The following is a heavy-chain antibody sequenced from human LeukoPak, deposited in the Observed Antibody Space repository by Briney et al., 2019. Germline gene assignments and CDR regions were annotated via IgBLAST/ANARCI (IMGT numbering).Heavy chain of an antibody. CDR1: GFTFSDYY. CDR2: ISSSSSYT. J-gene: IGHJ4*02. D-gene: IGHD6-13*01. V-gene: IGHV3-11*06. Sequence: GGSLRLSCAASGFTFSDYYMSWIRQAPGKGLEWVSYISSSSSYTNYADSVKGRFTISRDNAKNSLYLQMNSLRAEDTAVYYCARDRHDSSSYPRWGQGTLVTVSS. CDR3: ARDRHDSSSYPR.